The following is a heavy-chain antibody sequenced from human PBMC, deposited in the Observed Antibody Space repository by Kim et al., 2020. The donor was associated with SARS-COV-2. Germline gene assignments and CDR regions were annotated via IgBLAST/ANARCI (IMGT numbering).Heavy chain of an antibody. J-gene: IGHJ4*02. CDR1: GFTFSTNW. V-gene: IGHV3-7*01. CDR2: IKEDGTER. CDR3: ARDRRYSLDY. Sequence: GGSLILSCVASGFTFSTNWMSWARQAPGKGLEWVAKIKEDGTERYYGSSVEGRFTISRDNAKNSLYLEMHSLSAEDTAVYYCARDRRYSLDYWGQGTLVTVSS. D-gene: IGHD2-15*01.